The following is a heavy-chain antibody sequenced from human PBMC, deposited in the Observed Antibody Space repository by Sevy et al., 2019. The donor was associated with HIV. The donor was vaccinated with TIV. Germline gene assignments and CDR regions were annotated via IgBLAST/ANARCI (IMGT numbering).Heavy chain of an antibody. CDR1: GGSISSYY. J-gene: IGHJ5*02. V-gene: IGHV4-59*07. CDR2: IYYSGST. Sequence: SDTLSLTCTVSGGSISSYYWSWIRQPPGKGLEWIGYIYYSGSTNYNPSLKSRVTISVDTSKNQFSLKLSSVTAADTAVYYCARTNYDILTGQYNWFDPWGQGTLVTVSS. D-gene: IGHD3-9*01. CDR3: ARTNYDILTGQYNWFDP.